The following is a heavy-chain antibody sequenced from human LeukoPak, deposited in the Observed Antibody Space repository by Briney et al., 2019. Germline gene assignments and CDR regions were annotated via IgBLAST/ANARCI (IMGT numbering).Heavy chain of an antibody. CDR2: IYHSGST. D-gene: IGHD1-1*01. V-gene: IGHV4-38-2*02. CDR1: GYSISSGYY. Sequence: SETLSLTCTVSGYSISSGYYWGWIRQPPGKGLEWIGSIYHSGSTYYNPSLKSRVTISVDTSKNQFSLKLSSVTAADTAVYYCASSTDPTTSYYYGMDVWGQGTTVTVSS. J-gene: IGHJ6*02. CDR3: ASSTDPTTSYYYGMDV.